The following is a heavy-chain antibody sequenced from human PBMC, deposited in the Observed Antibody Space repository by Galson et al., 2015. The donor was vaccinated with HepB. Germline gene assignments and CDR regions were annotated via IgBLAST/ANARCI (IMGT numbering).Heavy chain of an antibody. CDR1: GFTFSGSA. J-gene: IGHJ5*02. CDR2: IRSKAYSYAT. V-gene: IGHV3-73*01. D-gene: IGHD4-17*01. CDR3: TSYGSTYNWFDP. Sequence: SLRLSCAASGFTFSGSAMHWVRQASGKGLEWVGRIRSKAYSYATAYAASVKGRFTISRDDSKNTAYLQMNSLKTEDTAVYYCTSYGSTYNWFDPWGQGTLVTVSS.